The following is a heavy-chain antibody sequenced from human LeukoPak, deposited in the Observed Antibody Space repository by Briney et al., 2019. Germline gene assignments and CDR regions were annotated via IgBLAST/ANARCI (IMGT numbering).Heavy chain of an antibody. D-gene: IGHD4-11*01. CDR3: ASPTTVVPYYYYYGMDV. CDR2: MNPNSGNT. V-gene: IGHV1-8*01. Sequence: GASVKVSCKASGYTFTSYDINWVRQATGQGLEWMGWMNPNSGNTGYAQKFQGRVTMTRNTSISTAYMELSSLRSEDMAVYYCASPTTVVPYYYYYGMDVWGQGTTVTVSS. J-gene: IGHJ6*02. CDR1: GYTFTSYD.